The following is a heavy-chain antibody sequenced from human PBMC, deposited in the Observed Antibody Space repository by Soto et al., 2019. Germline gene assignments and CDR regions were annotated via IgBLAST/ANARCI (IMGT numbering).Heavy chain of an antibody. CDR1: GASISKNSSY. Sequence: QVELQQSGPGVVEPSETLSLTCSVSGASISKNSSYWGWVRQPPGKGLEWIRSFNYCGTAYYSPSISSLATLPLATSANPFALRLMSVTAVCAAFYFIVRLVNIPPWDLGLWGR. CDR3: VRLVNIPPWDLGL. J-gene: IGHJ2*01. CDR2: FNYCGTA. D-gene: IGHD2-2*01. V-gene: IGHV4-39*01.